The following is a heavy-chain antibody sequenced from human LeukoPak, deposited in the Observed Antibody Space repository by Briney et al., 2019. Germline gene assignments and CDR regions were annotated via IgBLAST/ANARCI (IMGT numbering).Heavy chain of an antibody. J-gene: IGHJ5*02. CDR2: ISYSGST. V-gene: IGHV4-59*12. CDR3: ARRYNYVWGSYRYNWFDP. CDR1: GGSISSYY. D-gene: IGHD3-16*02. Sequence: SETLSLTCTVSGGSISSYYWSWIRQPPGKGLEWIGYISYSGSTNYNPSLKSRVTISVDTSKNQFSLKLSSVTAADTAVYYCARRYNYVWGSYRYNWFDPWGQGTLVTVSS.